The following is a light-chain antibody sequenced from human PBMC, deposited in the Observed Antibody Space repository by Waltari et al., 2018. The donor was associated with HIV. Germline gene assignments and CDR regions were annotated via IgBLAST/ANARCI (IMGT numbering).Light chain of an antibody. V-gene: IGKV1-16*01. J-gene: IGKJ5*01. CDR3: QKYNDYPIT. CDR1: QDIGHS. Sequence: DIQMTQSPSSLSASVGDRVTITCRASQDIGHSLAWFQQKPGKAPKSLIFAASILQSGVPSRFSGSGSGTDFTLTITNLQPEDFATYYCQKYNDYPITFGQGTRLEL. CDR2: AAS.